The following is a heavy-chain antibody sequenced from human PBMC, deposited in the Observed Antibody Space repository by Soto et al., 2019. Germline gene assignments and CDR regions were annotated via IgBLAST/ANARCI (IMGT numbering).Heavy chain of an antibody. Sequence: ASVKVSCKASGYAFTSYDIYWVRQATGQGLEWMGWMNPNTGNSGYAQKFQGRVTMTSDTSISTAHMELSSLRSEDTAVYYCARRAETNGWNGFGADKYYFDFWGQGTLVTV. CDR2: MNPNTGNS. CDR1: GYAFTSYD. CDR3: ARRAETNGWNGFGADKYYFDF. V-gene: IGHV1-8*02. D-gene: IGHD1-1*01. J-gene: IGHJ4*02.